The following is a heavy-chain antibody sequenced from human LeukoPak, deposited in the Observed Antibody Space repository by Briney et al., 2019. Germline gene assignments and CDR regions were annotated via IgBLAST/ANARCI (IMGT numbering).Heavy chain of an antibody. J-gene: IGHJ4*02. V-gene: IGHV3-23*01. D-gene: IGHD3-9*01. Sequence: PGGSLRLSCAASGFTFSSYAMSWVRQAPGKGLEWVSAISGSGGSTYYADSVKGRFTISRDNSKNTLYPQMNSLRAEDTAVYYCAKDTSILTGYYAFDYWRQGTLVTVSS. CDR1: GFTFSSYA. CDR2: ISGSGGST. CDR3: AKDTSILTGYYAFDY.